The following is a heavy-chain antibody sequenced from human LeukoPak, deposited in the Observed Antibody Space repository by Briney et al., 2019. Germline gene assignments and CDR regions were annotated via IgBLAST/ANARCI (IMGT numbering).Heavy chain of an antibody. CDR2: IHHSGST. D-gene: IGHD3-10*01. J-gene: IGHJ4*02. CDR3: ARRPGGTYRRHYYDSGSYPLFFDY. V-gene: IGHV4-34*01. Sequence: SETLSLTCAVYNGSFSGYYLSWIRQPPGKGLEWIGEIHHSGSTNYNASLKSRVSISVDTSKNQFSLRLSSLTAADTAVYYCARRPGGTYRRHYYDSGSYPLFFDYWGQGTLVTVSS. CDR1: NGSFSGYY.